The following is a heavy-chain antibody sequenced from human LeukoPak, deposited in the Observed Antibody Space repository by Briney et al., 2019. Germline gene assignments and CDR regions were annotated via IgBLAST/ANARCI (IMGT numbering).Heavy chain of an antibody. J-gene: IGHJ4*02. CDR3: AKLISEVDY. D-gene: IGHD2-8*01. CDR2: ITNDGSNK. CDR1: GFTFSSYG. V-gene: IGHV3-30*18. Sequence: GGSLRLSCAASGFTFSSYGMHWVRQAPGKGLEWVAVITNDGSNKYYADSVKGRFTISRDNSKNTLYLQMNSLRAEDTAVYYYAKLISEVDYWGKGTLVTVSS.